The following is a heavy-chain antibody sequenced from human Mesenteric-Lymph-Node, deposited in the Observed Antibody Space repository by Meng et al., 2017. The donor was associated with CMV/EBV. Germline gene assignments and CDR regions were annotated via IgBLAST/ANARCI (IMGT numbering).Heavy chain of an antibody. Sequence: GESLKISCEASGFTFSIYAMNWVRQAPGKGLEWVSVIYSGGGNTFYADSVKGRFTISRDNSRNTLYLQMNSLSPEDTAVYYCAKRHGDVWGQGTTVTVSS. J-gene: IGHJ6*02. CDR1: GFTFSIYA. CDR3: AKRHGDV. CDR2: IYSGGGNT. V-gene: IGHV3-23*03.